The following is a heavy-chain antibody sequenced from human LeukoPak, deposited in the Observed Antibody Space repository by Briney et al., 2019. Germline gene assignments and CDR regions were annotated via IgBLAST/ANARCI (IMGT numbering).Heavy chain of an antibody. J-gene: IGHJ5*02. CDR2: ISAYNGNT. D-gene: IGHD1-26*01. V-gene: IGHV1-18*01. CDR3: ARDLLVVGATYWFDP. CDR1: GYTFTGYY. Sequence: ASVKVSCKASGYTFTGYYVHWVRQAPGQGLEWMGWISAYNGNTNYAQKLQGRVTMTTDTSTSTAYMELRSLRSDDTAVYYCARDLLVVGATYWFDPWGQGTLVTVSS.